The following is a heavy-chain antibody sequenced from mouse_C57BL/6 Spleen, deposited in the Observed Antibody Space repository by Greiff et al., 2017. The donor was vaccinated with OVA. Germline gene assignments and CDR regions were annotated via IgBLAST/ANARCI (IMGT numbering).Heavy chain of an antibody. Sequence: EVQRVESGPGLVKPSQSLSLTCSVTGYSITSGYYWNWIRQFPGNKLEWMGYISYDGSNNYNPSLKNRISITRDTSKNQFFLKLNSVTTEDTATYYCARDRIYYDYDGAPYFDYWGQGTTLTVSS. V-gene: IGHV3-6*01. CDR3: ARDRIYYDYDGAPYFDY. D-gene: IGHD2-4*01. CDR1: GYSITSGYY. CDR2: ISYDGSN. J-gene: IGHJ2*01.